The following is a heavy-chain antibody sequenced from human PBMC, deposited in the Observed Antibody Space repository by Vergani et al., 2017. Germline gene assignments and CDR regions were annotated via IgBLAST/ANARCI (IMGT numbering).Heavy chain of an antibody. CDR1: GFTFDDYA. CDR3: AKDSYGAMAGTIDY. D-gene: IGHD6-19*01. CDR2: ISWNSGSI. J-gene: IGHJ4*02. V-gene: IGHV3-9*01. Sequence: EVQLVESGGGVVRPGGSLRLSCAASGFTFDDYAMHWVRQAPGKGLEWVSGISWNSGSIGYADSVKGRFTISRDNAKNSLYLQMNSLRAEDTALYFCAKDSYGAMAGTIDYWGQGTLVTVSS.